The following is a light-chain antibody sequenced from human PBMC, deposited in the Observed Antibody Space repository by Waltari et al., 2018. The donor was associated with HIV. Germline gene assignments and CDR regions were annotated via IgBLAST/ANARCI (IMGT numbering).Light chain of an antibody. CDR1: QGISNS. Sequence: DIQMTQSPSSLFASVGDRVTITCRASQGISNSLAWYQQEPGTAPKLLLFAASRLESGVPSRFSGSGSGTDYPLTINSLQPEDFATYYCQQYYITPWTFGQGTRVEIK. CDR2: AAS. CDR3: QQYYITPWT. V-gene: IGKV1-NL1*01. J-gene: IGKJ1*01.